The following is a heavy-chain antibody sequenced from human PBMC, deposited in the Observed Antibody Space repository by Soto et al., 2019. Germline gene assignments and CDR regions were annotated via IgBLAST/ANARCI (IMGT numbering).Heavy chain of an antibody. Sequence: GGSLRLSCAASGFTFSSYSMNWVRQAPGKGLEWVSSISSSSSYIYYADSVKGRFTISRDNATNSRYLQMNSLRAEDTAVYDCARDPPSPFYSSGWYRGDDAFDIWGQGTMVTVSS. J-gene: IGHJ3*02. CDR3: ARDPPSPFYSSGWYRGDDAFDI. CDR2: ISSSSSYI. CDR1: GFTFSSYS. D-gene: IGHD6-19*01. V-gene: IGHV3-21*01.